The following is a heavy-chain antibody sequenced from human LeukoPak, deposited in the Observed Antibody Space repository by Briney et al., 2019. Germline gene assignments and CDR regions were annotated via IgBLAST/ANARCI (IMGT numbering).Heavy chain of an antibody. CDR2: IRYDGSNK. D-gene: IGHD6-13*01. CDR3: ARAAAVSGAFRDNWFDP. Sequence: GGSLRLSCAASGFTFSSYGMHWVRQAPGKGLEWVAFIRYDGSNKYYADSVKGRFTISRDNSKNTLYLQMNSLRAEDTAVYYCARAAAVSGAFRDNWFDPWGQGILVTVSS. CDR1: GFTFSSYG. J-gene: IGHJ5*02. V-gene: IGHV3-30*02.